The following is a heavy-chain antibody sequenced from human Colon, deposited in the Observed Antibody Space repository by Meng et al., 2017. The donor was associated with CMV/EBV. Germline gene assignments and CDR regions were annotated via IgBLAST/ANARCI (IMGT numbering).Heavy chain of an antibody. Sequence: GGSLRLSCEASGFIFGNFWMNWVRQAPGRGLEWVATIKPDGSAEYYVDSVKGRFTISRDNPKNSLYLQMNSLKDEDTAVYYCLGGHYTGSWGQGTLVTVSS. J-gene: IGHJ5*02. CDR1: GFIFGNFW. V-gene: IGHV3-7*01. CDR2: IKPDGSAE. D-gene: IGHD3-3*01. CDR3: LGGHYTGS.